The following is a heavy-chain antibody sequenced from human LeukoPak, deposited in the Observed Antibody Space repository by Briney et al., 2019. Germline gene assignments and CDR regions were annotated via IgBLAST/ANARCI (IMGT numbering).Heavy chain of an antibody. V-gene: IGHV3-20*04. J-gene: IGHJ4*02. CDR1: GFTFDDYG. CDR3: ARTQAGVVVPVDY. D-gene: IGHD2-2*01. CDR2: INWNGGST. Sequence: GGSLRLSCAASGFTFDDYGMSWVPQAPGKGLECVSGINWNGGSTGYAHPVKGQFTISRHNAKNSLYLQMNSLRAKDTALYYCARTQAGVVVPVDYWGQGTLVTVSS.